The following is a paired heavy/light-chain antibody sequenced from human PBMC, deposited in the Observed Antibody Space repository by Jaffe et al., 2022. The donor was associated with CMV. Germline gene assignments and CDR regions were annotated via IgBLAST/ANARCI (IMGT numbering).Heavy chain of an antibody. V-gene: IGHV3-23*01. CDR1: GFTFSSYA. CDR2: ISGSGGST. J-gene: IGHJ6*02. CDR3: AKDGFGELLYSYYYYGMDV. D-gene: IGHD3-10*01. Sequence: EVQLLESGGGLVQPGGSLRLSCAASGFTFSSYAMSWVRQAPGKGLEWVSAISGSGGSTYYADSVKGRFTISRDNSKNTLYLQMNSLRAEDTAVYYCAKDGFGELLYSYYYYGMDVWGQGTTVTVSS.
Light chain of an antibody. Sequence: DIVMTQSPLSLPVTPGEPASISCRSSQSLLHSNGYNYLDWYLQKPGQSPQLLIYLGSNRASGVPDRFSGSGSGTDFTLKISRVEAEDVGVYYCMQALQTPSTFGPGTKVDIK. CDR1: QSLLHSNGYNY. J-gene: IGKJ3*01. V-gene: IGKV2-28*01. CDR3: MQALQTPST. CDR2: LGS.